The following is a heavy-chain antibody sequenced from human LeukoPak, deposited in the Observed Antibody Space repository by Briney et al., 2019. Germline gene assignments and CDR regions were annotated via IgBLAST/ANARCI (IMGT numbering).Heavy chain of an antibody. Sequence: SQTLSLTCTVSGDSINSGRYYWSWIRQPAGKGLEWIGRIYISGSTNYNPSLKSRVTISVDTSKNQFSLKLSSVTAADTAVYFCARFSMLRGVDYWGQGTLVTVSS. CDR1: GDSINSGRYY. D-gene: IGHD3-10*01. J-gene: IGHJ4*02. CDR3: ARFSMLRGVDY. V-gene: IGHV4-61*02. CDR2: IYISGST.